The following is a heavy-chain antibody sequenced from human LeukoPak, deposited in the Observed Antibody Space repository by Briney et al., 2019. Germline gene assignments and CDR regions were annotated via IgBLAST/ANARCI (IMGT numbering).Heavy chain of an antibody. J-gene: IGHJ4*02. Sequence: GGSLRHSCAASGFTFSNYGMHWVRQAPGKGLEWVTVIWYDENNKYYADSVKGRFTISRDNSKNTLYLRMNSLRAEDTALYYCARDINSRYFDYWGQGTLVTVSS. CDR2: IWYDENNK. CDR3: ARDINSRYFDY. D-gene: IGHD4-23*01. V-gene: IGHV3-33*01. CDR1: GFTFSNYG.